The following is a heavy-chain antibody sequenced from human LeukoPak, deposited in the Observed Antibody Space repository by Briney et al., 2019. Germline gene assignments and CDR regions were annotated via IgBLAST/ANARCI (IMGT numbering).Heavy chain of an antibody. CDR3: AKDERGLIAAASFDY. J-gene: IGHJ4*02. CDR2: ISGSGGST. CDR1: GFTFSSYA. V-gene: IGHV3-23*01. D-gene: IGHD6-13*01. Sequence: GGSLRLSCAASGFTFSSYAMSWVRQAPGKGLEWVSAISGSGGSTYYADSVKGRFTIPRDNSKNTLYLQMNSLRAEDTAVYYCAKDERGLIAAASFDYWGQGTLVTVSS.